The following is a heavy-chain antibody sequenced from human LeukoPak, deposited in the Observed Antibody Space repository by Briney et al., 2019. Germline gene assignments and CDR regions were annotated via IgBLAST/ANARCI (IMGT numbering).Heavy chain of an antibody. J-gene: IGHJ5*02. D-gene: IGHD3-9*01. V-gene: IGHV5-51*01. CDR3: ARRRYDILTGYPPFGWFDP. Sequence: GESLKISCKGSGYSFTSYWIGWVRQMPGKGLEWVGIIYPGDSDTRYSPSFQGQVTISADKSISTAYLQWSSLRASDTAMYYCARRRYDILTGYPPFGWFDPWGQGTLVTVSS. CDR1: GYSFTSYW. CDR2: IYPGDSDT.